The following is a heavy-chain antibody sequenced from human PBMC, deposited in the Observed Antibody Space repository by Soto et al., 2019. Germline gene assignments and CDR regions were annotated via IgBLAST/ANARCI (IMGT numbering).Heavy chain of an antibody. CDR2: ISNDGSNK. J-gene: IGHJ4*02. CDR1: GFSFSTYG. CDR3: AKGFGTYGPFDY. V-gene: IGHV3-30*18. Sequence: QVHLVESGGGVVQPGRSLRLSCAASGFSFSTYGMHWVRQAPGKGLEWVAFISNDGSNKYYADSVKGRFTISRDNSKNTLSLQMNSLRAEDTAVYYGAKGFGTYGPFDYWAREPWSPSPQ. D-gene: IGHD1-26*01.